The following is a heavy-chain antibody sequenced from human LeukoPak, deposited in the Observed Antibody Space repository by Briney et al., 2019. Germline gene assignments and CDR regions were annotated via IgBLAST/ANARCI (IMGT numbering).Heavy chain of an antibody. J-gene: IGHJ4*02. CDR3: ARAYCSGWFGAGSGFDY. V-gene: IGHV3-21*01. Sequence: GGSLRLSCAASGFTFSSYSMNWVRQAPGKGLEWVSSISSSSSYIYYADSVKGRFTISRDNAKNSLYLQMNSLRAEDTALYYCARAYCSGWFGAGSGFDYWGQGTLVTVSS. CDR1: GFTFSSYS. CDR2: ISSSSSYI. D-gene: IGHD6-19*01.